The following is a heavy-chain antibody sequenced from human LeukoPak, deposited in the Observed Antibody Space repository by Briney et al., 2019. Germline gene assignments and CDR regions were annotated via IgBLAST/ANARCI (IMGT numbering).Heavy chain of an antibody. J-gene: IGHJ3*02. V-gene: IGHV3-21*01. CDR3: AREQRRSLEWVLYLIDAFDI. CDR1: GFTFSSYS. CDR2: ISSSSTYI. D-gene: IGHD3-3*01. Sequence: GGSLRLSCAASGFTFSSYSMNWVRQAPGKGLEWVSSISSSSTYIYYADSVKGRFTISRDNAKNSLYMQMNSLRAEDTAVYYCAREQRRSLEWVLYLIDAFDIWGQGTMVTVSS.